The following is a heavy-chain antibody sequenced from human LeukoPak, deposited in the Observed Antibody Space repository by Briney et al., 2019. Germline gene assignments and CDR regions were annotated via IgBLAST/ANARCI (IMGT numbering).Heavy chain of an antibody. D-gene: IGHD1-7*01. CDR2: IYYSGST. J-gene: IGHJ6*03. CDR1: GGSISSYY. V-gene: IGHV4-59*01. CDR3: AKLREELELTTGAYYYYMDV. Sequence: SETLSLTCTVSGGSISSYYWSWIRQPPGKGLEWIGYIYYSGSTNYNPSLKSRVTISVDTSKNQFSLKLSSVTAADTAVYYCAKLREELELTTGAYYYYMDVWGKGTTVTVSS.